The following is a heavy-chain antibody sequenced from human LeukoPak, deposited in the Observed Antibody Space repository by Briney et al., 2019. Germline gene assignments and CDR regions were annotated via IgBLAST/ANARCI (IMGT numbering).Heavy chain of an antibody. Sequence: PSETLSLTCTVSGGSISSSSYYWGWIRQPPGKGLEWIGSIYYSGSTYYNPSLKSRVTISVDTSKNQFSLKLSSVTAADTAVYYCAREEQYYNWFDPWGQGTLVTVSS. J-gene: IGHJ5*02. D-gene: IGHD1/OR15-1a*01. V-gene: IGHV4-39*07. CDR1: GGSISSSSYY. CDR2: IYYSGST. CDR3: AREEQYYNWFDP.